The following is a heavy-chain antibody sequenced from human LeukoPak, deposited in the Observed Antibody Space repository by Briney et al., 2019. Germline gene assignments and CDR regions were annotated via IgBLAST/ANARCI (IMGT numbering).Heavy chain of an antibody. J-gene: IGHJ4*02. CDR2: IYSGGNM. CDR1: GFTFSSNY. V-gene: IGHV3-53*01. CDR3: ARDVAVAETGY. Sequence: PGGSLRLSCAASGFTFSSNYMSWVRQAPGKGLEWVSVIYSGGNMYYTDSVKGRFIISRDNSKNTLSLQMNNLRAEGTAVYYCARDVAVAETGYWGQGTLVTVSS. D-gene: IGHD6-19*01.